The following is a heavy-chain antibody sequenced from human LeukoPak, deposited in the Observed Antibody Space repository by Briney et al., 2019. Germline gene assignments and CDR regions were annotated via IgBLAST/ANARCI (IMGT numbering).Heavy chain of an antibody. CDR1: GFTFSSYE. CDR2: ISSSGSTI. J-gene: IGHJ3*02. CDR3: AKDLGYCSSTSCYITASDI. V-gene: IGHV3-48*03. D-gene: IGHD2-2*02. Sequence: PGGSLRLSCAASGFTFSSYEMNWVRQAPGKGLEWVSYISSSGSTIYYADSVKGRFTISRDNAKNSLYLQINSLRAGDTAVYYCAKDLGYCSSTSCYITASDIWGQGTMVTVSS.